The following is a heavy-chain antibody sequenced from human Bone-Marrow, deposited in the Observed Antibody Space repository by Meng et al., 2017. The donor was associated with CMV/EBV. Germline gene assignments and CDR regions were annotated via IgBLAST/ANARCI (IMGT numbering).Heavy chain of an antibody. Sequence: QLQLQESGPGLLKPSETLSLTCRVSGVSISTHYWSWIRQTPGKGLEWIASIHYTGRADYSPSLKSRVTVSVDTSDSQLSLKLSSVTTADTAMYYCAERGGGYWGQGILVTVSS. CDR1: GVSISTHY. CDR2: IHYTGRA. D-gene: IGHD1-1*01. CDR3: AERGGGY. J-gene: IGHJ4*02. V-gene: IGHV4-59*11.